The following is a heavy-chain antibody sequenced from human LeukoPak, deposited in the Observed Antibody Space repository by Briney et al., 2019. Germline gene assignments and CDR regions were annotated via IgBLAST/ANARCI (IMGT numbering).Heavy chain of an antibody. CDR2: IYPGDSDT. CDR3: ARRYRAFPNWFDP. J-gene: IGHJ5*02. V-gene: IGHV5-51*01. Sequence: GESPKISCKGSGYSFTSYWIGWVRQVPGKGLEWMGIIYPGDSDTRYSPSFQSQVTISADKSISTAYLQWSSLKASDTAMYYCARRYRAFPNWFDPWGQGTLVTVSS. D-gene: IGHD1-26*01. CDR1: GYSFTSYW.